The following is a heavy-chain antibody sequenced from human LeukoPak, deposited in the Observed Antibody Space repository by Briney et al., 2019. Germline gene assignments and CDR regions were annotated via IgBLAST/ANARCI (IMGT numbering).Heavy chain of an antibody. CDR3: ARDPHWAAVYYYYYMDV. CDR2: ISSSGSTI. V-gene: IGHV3-11*01. Sequence: GGSLRLSCAASGFTFSDYYMSWIRQAPGKGLEWVSYISSSGSTIYYADSVKGRFTTSRDNAKNSLYLQMNSLRAEDTAVYYCARDPHWAAVYYYYYMDVWGKGTTVTISS. CDR1: GFTFSDYY. J-gene: IGHJ6*03. D-gene: IGHD6-13*01.